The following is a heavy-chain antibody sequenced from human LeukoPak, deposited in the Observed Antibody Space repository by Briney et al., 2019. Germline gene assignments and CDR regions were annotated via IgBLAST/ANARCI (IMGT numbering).Heavy chain of an antibody. Sequence: SETLSLTCAVSGYSIRSGYYCGWIRQPPGKGLEWIGSIYHSGSTYYNPSLKSRVTISVDTSKNQFSLKLSSVTAADTAVYYCARASRLGGRSSGAWGAIFDYWGQGTLVTVSS. CDR1: GYSIRSGYY. J-gene: IGHJ4*02. V-gene: IGHV4-38-2*01. CDR2: IYHSGST. D-gene: IGHD3-9*01. CDR3: ARASRLGGRSSGAWGAIFDY.